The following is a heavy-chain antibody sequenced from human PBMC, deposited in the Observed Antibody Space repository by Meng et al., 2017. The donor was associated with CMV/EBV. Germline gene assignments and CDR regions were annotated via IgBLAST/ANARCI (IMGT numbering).Heavy chain of an antibody. CDR1: GGTFSSYA. V-gene: IGHV1-69*05. Sequence: SVKVSCKASGGTFSSYAISWVRQAPGQGLEWMGGIIPIFGTANYAQKFQGRVTITTDESTSTAYMELSSLRSEDTAVYYCANQYSSSWGGGYFDYWGQGTLVTVSS. J-gene: IGHJ4*02. CDR3: ANQYSSSWGGGYFDY. CDR2: IIPIFGTA. D-gene: IGHD6-13*01.